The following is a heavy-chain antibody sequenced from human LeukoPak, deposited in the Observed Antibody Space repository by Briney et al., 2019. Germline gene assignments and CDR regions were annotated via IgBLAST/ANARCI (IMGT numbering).Heavy chain of an antibody. CDR1: GGSISSSSYY. CDR2: IYYSGST. CDR3: ARDPPYYYDSSGITPDDAFDI. V-gene: IGHV4-39*07. J-gene: IGHJ3*02. D-gene: IGHD3-22*01. Sequence: SETLSLTCTVSGGSISSSSYYWGWIRQPPGKGLEWIGSIYYSGSTYYNPSLKSRVTISVDTSKNQFSLKLSSVTAADTAVYYCARDPPYYYDSSGITPDDAFDIWGQGTMVTVSS.